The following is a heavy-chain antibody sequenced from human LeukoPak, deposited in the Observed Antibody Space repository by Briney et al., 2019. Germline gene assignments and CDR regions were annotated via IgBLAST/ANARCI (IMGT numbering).Heavy chain of an antibody. V-gene: IGHV3-15*01. CDR1: GFTFSNTW. D-gene: IGHD3-16*01. Sequence: GGSLRLSCADSGFTFSNTWMSWVRQAPGTGLEWICRVKSKIDGGTTDYAAPVKGRFTISRDDAKNMLYLQMNSLKTEDTAVYYCTTVLTYNWGSYSDCWCQGTLVTVSS. CDR2: VKSKIDGGTT. J-gene: IGHJ4*02. CDR3: TTVLTYNWGSYSDC.